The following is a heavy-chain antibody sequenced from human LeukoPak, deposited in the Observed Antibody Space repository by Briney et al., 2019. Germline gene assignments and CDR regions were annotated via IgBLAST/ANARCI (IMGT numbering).Heavy chain of an antibody. CDR1: GGSFSGYY. CDR2: ISSSGSTI. D-gene: IGHD3-22*01. J-gene: IGHJ6*02. Sequence: LSLTCAVYGGSFSGYYMSWIRQAPGKGLEWVSYISSSGSTIYYADSVKGRFTISRDNAKNSLYLQMNSLRAEDTAVYYCARGCYDSSGYSTGRGSYYYYYGMDVWGQGTTVTVSS. V-gene: IGHV3-11*01. CDR3: ARGCYDSSGYSTGRGSYYYYYGMDV.